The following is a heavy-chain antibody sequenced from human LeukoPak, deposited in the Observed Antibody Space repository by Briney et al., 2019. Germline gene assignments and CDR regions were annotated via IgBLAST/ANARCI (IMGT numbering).Heavy chain of an antibody. CDR1: GYTFTGYY. CDR3: ARGYCSSTSCYYHYFDY. CDR2: INPNSGCT. J-gene: IGHJ4*02. D-gene: IGHD2-2*01. Sequence: ASVKVSCKASGYTFTGYYMHWLRQAPGQGLEWMGWINPNSGCTNYAQKFQGRLTMTRETSISTAYMELSRLRSDDTAVYYCARGYCSSTSCYYHYFDYWGQGTLATVSS. V-gene: IGHV1-2*02.